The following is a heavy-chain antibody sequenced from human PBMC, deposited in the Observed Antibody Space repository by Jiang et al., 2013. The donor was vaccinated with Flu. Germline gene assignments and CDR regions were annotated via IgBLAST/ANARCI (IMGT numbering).Heavy chain of an antibody. J-gene: IGHJ4*02. CDR2: NHSGST. D-gene: IGHD6-19*01. CDR3: ARVSAVAGTTEIREGTGMFDY. V-gene: IGHV4-34*01. Sequence: NHSGSTNYNPSLKSRVTISVDTSKNQFSLKLSSVTAADTAVYYCARVSAVAGTTEIREGTGMFDYWGQGTLVTVSS.